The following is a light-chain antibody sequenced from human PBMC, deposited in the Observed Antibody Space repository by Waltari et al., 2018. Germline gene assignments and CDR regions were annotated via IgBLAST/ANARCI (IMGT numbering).Light chain of an antibody. CDR2: RNN. J-gene: IGLJ3*02. V-gene: IGLV10-54*04. Sequence: QAGLTQPPSVSKALRQTATLTCTGNSNNVGNQGAPWLQQHQGHPPKPLSYRNNNRPSGVSERFSASRSGNTASLTITGLQPEDEADYYCSAWDSNLSAWVFGGGTKVTVL. CDR3: SAWDSNLSAWV. CDR1: SNNVGNQG.